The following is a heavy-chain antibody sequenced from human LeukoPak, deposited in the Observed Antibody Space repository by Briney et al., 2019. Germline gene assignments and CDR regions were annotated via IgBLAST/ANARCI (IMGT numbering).Heavy chain of an antibody. D-gene: IGHD3-16*01. CDR2: IKSRTDGETT. J-gene: IGHJ4*02. Sequence: GGSLRLSCTASGFTFSSVWMTWVRQAPGKGLEWVGRIKSRTDGETTDYAAPVKGRFSISRDDSENTLYLQMNSLKNEDTAVYFCTTVHGAGPVNFDYWGQGSLVTVSS. CDR1: GFTFSSVW. V-gene: IGHV3-15*01. CDR3: TTVHGAGPVNFDY.